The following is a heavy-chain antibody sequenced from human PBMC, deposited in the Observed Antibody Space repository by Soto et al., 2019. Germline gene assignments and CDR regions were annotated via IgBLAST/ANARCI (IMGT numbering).Heavy chain of an antibody. Sequence: QVTLVQSGAEVKKPGASVKVSCKASGYTFTSYGISWVRQAPGQGLEWMGWISAYNGNTNYAQKLQGRVTMTTDTSTSTAYMELRSLRSDDTAVYYCARSPAGSSSTYYYYYMDVWGKGTTVTVSS. CDR3: ARSPAGSSSTYYYYYMDV. D-gene: IGHD6-6*01. J-gene: IGHJ6*03. V-gene: IGHV1-18*01. CDR2: ISAYNGNT. CDR1: GYTFTSYG.